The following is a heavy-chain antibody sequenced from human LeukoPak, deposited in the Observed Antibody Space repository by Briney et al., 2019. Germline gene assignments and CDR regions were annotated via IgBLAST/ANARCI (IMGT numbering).Heavy chain of an antibody. V-gene: IGHV3-48*03. J-gene: IGHJ4*02. CDR3: AGRAGYDILTGYRN. Sequence: QPGGSLRLSCAASGFTFSSYEMNWVRQAPGKGLEWVSYISSSGSTIYYADSVKGRFTISRDNAKNSLYLQMNSLRAEDTAVYYCAGRAGYDILTGYRNWGQGTLVTVSS. CDR1: GFTFSSYE. D-gene: IGHD3-9*01. CDR2: ISSSGSTI.